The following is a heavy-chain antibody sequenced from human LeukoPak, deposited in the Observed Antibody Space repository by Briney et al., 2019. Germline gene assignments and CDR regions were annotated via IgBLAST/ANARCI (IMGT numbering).Heavy chain of an antibody. CDR3: ARSPRVYHGRDV. CDR1: GFTFSSYA. CDR2: ISFDGNDK. D-gene: IGHD2-8*01. J-gene: IGHJ6*02. V-gene: IGHV3-30*04. Sequence: GGSLRLSCAASGFTFSSYAIHWVRQAPGKGLEWVAVISFDGNDKYYADFVKGRFNISRDNSKSTLFLQMNSLRAEDTAVYYWARSPRVYHGRDVWGQGTTVTVSS.